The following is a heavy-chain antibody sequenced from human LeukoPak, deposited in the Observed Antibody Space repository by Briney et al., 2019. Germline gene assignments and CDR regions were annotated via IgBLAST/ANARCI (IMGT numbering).Heavy chain of an antibody. V-gene: IGHV3-7*01. CDR3: ARDFDDILTGYYPNDAFDI. Sequence: PGGSLRLSCPAYGFTFSSYWMSWVRQAPGKGLEWVANIKQDGSEKYYVDSVKGRFTISRDNAKNSLYLQMNSLRAEDTAVYYCARDFDDILTGYYPNDAFDIWGQGTMVTVSS. J-gene: IGHJ3*02. CDR2: IKQDGSEK. CDR1: GFTFSSYW. D-gene: IGHD3-9*01.